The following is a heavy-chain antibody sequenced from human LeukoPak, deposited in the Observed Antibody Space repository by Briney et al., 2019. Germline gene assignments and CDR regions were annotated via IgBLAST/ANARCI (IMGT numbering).Heavy chain of an antibody. Sequence: GGSLRLSCAASGFTFSDYYMSWIRQAPGKGLDWVSYISSSGSTIYYADSVKGRFTISRDNAKNSLYLQMSSLRGEDTAVYYCARVKGRDDFWSGSYYYYMDVWGKGTTVTVSS. J-gene: IGHJ6*03. V-gene: IGHV3-11*01. D-gene: IGHD3-3*01. CDR1: GFTFSDYY. CDR3: ARVKGRDDFWSGSYYYYMDV. CDR2: ISSSGSTI.